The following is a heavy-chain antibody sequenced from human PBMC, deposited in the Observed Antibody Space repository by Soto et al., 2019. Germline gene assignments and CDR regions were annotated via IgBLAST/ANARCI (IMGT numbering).Heavy chain of an antibody. D-gene: IGHD4-17*01. Sequence: GGSLRLSCAASGFTFSHYAMTWVRQAAGQGLEWVSTIISTGDTTYYADSVKGRFTISRDNSKNTLYLQMNSLRAEDKAIYYCATVYGDYYHAFPMWGQGTMVTVSS. CDR1: GFTFSHYA. J-gene: IGHJ3*02. V-gene: IGHV3-23*01. CDR3: ATVYGDYYHAFPM. CDR2: IISTGDTT.